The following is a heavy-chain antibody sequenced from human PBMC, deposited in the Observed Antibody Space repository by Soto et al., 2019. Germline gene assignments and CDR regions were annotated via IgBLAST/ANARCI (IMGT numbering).Heavy chain of an antibody. CDR2: FSGSGDRT. V-gene: IGHV3-23*01. J-gene: IGHJ4*02. D-gene: IGHD3-3*01. Sequence: PGGSLRLSCAASGFIFSNYGMSWVRQAPGKGLEWVSSFSGSGDRTYDADSVKGRFTISRDNSKNTLFLQMNSLRAEDSAMYFCAKHLIIERWPGPEWWGQGALVTVSS. CDR1: GFIFSNYG. CDR3: AKHLIIERWPGPEW.